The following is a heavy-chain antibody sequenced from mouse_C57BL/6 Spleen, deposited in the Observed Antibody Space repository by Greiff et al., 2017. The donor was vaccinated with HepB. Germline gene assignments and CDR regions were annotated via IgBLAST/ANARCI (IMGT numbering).Heavy chain of an antibody. V-gene: IGHV14-4*01. J-gene: IGHJ2*01. CDR2: IDPENGDT. Sequence: VQLQQSGAELVRPGASVKLSCTASGFNIKDDYMHWVKQRPEQGLEWIGWIDPENGDTEYASKFQGKATITADTSFNTAYLQLSSLTSEDTAVYYCTRVAGTWWGQGTTLTVSS. D-gene: IGHD1-1*01. CDR1: GFNIKDDY. CDR3: TRVAGTW.